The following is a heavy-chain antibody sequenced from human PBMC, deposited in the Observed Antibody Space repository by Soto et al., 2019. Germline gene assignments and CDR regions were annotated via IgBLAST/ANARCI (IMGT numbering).Heavy chain of an antibody. Sequence: EVQLVESGGGLVKPGGSLRLSCAASGFTFTNAWMSWVRQAPGKGLEWVGRIKRKTDGGTTDYAAPVKGRFTISRDDSKNTLYLQMNSLKTDDTAVYYCTTDYYDSSGYYLGVDWFDPWRQGTLVTVSS. D-gene: IGHD3-22*01. CDR1: GFTFTNAW. J-gene: IGHJ5*02. V-gene: IGHV3-15*05. CDR2: IKRKTDGGTT. CDR3: TTDYYDSSGYYLGVDWFDP.